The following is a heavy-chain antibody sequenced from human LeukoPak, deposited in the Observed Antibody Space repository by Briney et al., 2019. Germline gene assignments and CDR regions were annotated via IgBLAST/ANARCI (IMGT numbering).Heavy chain of an antibody. CDR1: GFTFSSYS. V-gene: IGHV3-21*01. CDR2: ISSSSSYI. Sequence: PGGSLRLSCAASGFTFSSYSMNWVRQAPGKGLEWVSSISSSSSYIYYADSMKGRFTISRDNAKNSLSLQMNSLRAEDTAVYYCARDGGSAWFFRYWGQGTLVTVSS. CDR3: ARDGGSAWFFRY. D-gene: IGHD6-19*01. J-gene: IGHJ4*02.